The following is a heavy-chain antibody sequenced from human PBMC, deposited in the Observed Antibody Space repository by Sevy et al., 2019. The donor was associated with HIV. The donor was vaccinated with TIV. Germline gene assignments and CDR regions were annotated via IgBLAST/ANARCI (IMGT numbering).Heavy chain of an antibody. J-gene: IGHJ6*03. CDR3: ARDFLASLVRGVSLKYHMDV. CDR2: INPKNGGT. Sequence: ASVKVSCKASGYTFTGYHIHWVRQAPGQGLEWMGWINPKNGGTNYAQNFQGRVTMTTDTSISTVYLEVSSLRSDDTAVYFCARDFLASLVRGVSLKYHMDVWGKGTSVTVSS. D-gene: IGHD3-10*01. V-gene: IGHV1-2*02. CDR1: GYTFTGYH.